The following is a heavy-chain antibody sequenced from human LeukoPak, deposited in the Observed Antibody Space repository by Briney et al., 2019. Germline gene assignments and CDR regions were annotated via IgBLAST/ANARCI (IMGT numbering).Heavy chain of an antibody. Sequence: GESLEISCKGSGYSFTSYCVCWVRQMPGKGLEWMEIIYPGDSDTRYSPSFQGQVTISADKSISTADLQLSTLKVSDTAIYYCPLRYSGTYXXSWXXGTLXTVS. CDR2: IYPGDSDT. CDR1: GYSFTSYC. CDR3: PLRYSGTYXXS. D-gene: IGHD1-26*01. J-gene: IGHJ4*02. V-gene: IGHV5-51*01.